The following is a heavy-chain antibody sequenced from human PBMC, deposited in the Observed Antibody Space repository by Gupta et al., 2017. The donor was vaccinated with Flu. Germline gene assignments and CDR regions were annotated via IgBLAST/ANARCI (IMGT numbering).Heavy chain of an antibody. Sequence: QVQLQESGPGLVKPSQTLSLTCTVSGGSISSGSYFWNWIRQPAGKGLEWIGRIYSSGRTNYNPSLKSRVTISVDTSKNHFSLRLSSVTAADTAMYDCARSPVVDKAVVAFHVWGQGTMVTVSS. CDR2: IYSSGRT. J-gene: IGHJ3*01. D-gene: IGHD2-15*01. CDR1: GGSISSGSYF. CDR3: ARSPVVDKAVVAFHV. V-gene: IGHV4-61*02.